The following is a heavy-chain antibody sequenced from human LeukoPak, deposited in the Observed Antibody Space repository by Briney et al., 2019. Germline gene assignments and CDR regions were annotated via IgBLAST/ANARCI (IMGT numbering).Heavy chain of an antibody. Sequence: GGSLRLSCAASGFTFSSYSMNWVRQAPGKGLEWVSFISGSGGSTHYADSVKGRFTISRDDSKNTLYLQMNSLRAEDTAVYYCAKGSFSGFSTRADYWGQGTLVTVSS. D-gene: IGHD5-12*01. CDR2: ISGSGGST. CDR1: GFTFSSYS. V-gene: IGHV3-23*01. J-gene: IGHJ4*02. CDR3: AKGSFSGFSTRADY.